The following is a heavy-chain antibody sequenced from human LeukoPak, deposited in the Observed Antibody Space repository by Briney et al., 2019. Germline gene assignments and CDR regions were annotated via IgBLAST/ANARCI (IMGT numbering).Heavy chain of an antibody. CDR2: IYYSGST. Sequence: SETPSLTCTVSGGSISSYYWSWIRQPPGRGLEWIGYIYYSGSTNYNPSLKSRVTISVDTSKNQFSLKLSSVTAADTAVYYCARGLGVVTAQFDYWGQGTLVTVSS. J-gene: IGHJ4*02. V-gene: IGHV4-59*01. D-gene: IGHD2-21*02. CDR3: ARGLGVVTAQFDY. CDR1: GGSISSYY.